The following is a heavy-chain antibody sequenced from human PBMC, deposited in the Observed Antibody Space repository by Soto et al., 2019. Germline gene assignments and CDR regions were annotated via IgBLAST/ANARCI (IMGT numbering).Heavy chain of an antibody. D-gene: IGHD2-15*01. V-gene: IGHV1-24*01. CDR2: FHPEERET. J-gene: IGHJ4*02. Sequence: ASVKVSCKVSGYTLTEISIHWVRQAPGKGLEWMGGFHPEERETIYAQKFQGRVTMTEETSSDTAYMELSSLRSEDTAVYYCATPVLGYCSGGACFEYCGQGTLVTVSS. CDR1: GYTLTEIS. CDR3: ATPVLGYCSGGACFEY.